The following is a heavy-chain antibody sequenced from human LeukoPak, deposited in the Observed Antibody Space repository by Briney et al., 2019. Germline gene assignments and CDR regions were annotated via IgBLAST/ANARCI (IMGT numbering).Heavy chain of an antibody. J-gene: IGHJ5*02. CDR2: IYYSGST. CDR1: GGSISSGDYY. V-gene: IGHV4-30-4*01. CDR3: AWNLIDYYDSSGYLEA. Sequence: SQTLSLTCTVSGGSISSGDYYWSWIRQPPGKGLEWIGYIYYSGSTYYNPSLKSRVTISVDTSKNQFSLKLSSVTAADTAVYYCAWNLIDYYDSSGYLEAWGQGTLVTVSS. D-gene: IGHD3-22*01.